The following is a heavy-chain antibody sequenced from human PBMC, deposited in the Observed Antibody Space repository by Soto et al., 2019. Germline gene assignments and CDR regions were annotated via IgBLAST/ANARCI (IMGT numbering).Heavy chain of an antibody. J-gene: IGHJ4*02. CDR3: ARDYGIDY. D-gene: IGHD3-16*01. Sequence: QVQLVESGGGVVQPGRSLRLSCAASGFTFNSYGMHWVRQAPGKGLEWVAVIWYDGSNKYYADSVKGRFTISRDNSKNTLYLQMNSLRAEDTAVYYCARDYGIDYWGQGTLVTVSS. V-gene: IGHV3-33*01. CDR2: IWYDGSNK. CDR1: GFTFNSYG.